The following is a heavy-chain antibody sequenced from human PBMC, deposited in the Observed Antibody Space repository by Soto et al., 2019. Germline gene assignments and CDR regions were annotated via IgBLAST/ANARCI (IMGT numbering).Heavy chain of an antibody. V-gene: IGHV1-46*03. Sequence: GASVKVSCKASGDTFTNDYMHWVRQAPGQGLEWMGIINPSGGSTSYAQKFRDRVTMTRDTSTGTVYMELSSLGSEDTAVYYCATSSTCPRCWFDPWGQGTLVTVSS. CDR1: GDTFTNDY. CDR2: INPSGGST. CDR3: ATSSTCPRCWFDP. J-gene: IGHJ5*02.